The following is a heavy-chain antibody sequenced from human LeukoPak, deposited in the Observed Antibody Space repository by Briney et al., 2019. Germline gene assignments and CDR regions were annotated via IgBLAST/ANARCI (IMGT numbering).Heavy chain of an antibody. D-gene: IGHD3-10*01. CDR1: GGSISSSSYY. V-gene: IGHV4-39*01. J-gene: IGHJ3*02. CDR2: IYYSGST. CDR3: ARHWASLIGDQDAFGI. Sequence: PSETLSLTCTVSGGSISSSSYYWGWIRQPPGKGLEWIGSIYYSGSTNYNPSLKSRVTISVDTSKNQFSLKLSSVTAADTAMYYCARHWASLIGDQDAFGIWGQGTMVTVSS.